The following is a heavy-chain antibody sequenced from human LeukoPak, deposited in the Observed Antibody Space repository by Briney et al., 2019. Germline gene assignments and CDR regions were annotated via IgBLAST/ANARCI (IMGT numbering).Heavy chain of an antibody. D-gene: IGHD5-18*01. CDR1: GITFSNYN. J-gene: IGHJ3*02. V-gene: IGHV3-21*01. Sequence: PGGSLRLSCAAPGITFSNYNMNWVRQAPGKGLEWISSITSSSSYTFYADSVKGRFTISRDNAENSLYLQMNSLRGEDTAVYYCAKEASGYSYGLDAFDIWGQGTTVTVSS. CDR3: AKEASGYSYGLDAFDI. CDR2: ITSSSSYT.